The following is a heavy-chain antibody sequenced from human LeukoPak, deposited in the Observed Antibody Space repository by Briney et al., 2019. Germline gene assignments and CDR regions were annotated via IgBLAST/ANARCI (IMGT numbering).Heavy chain of an antibody. J-gene: IGHJ4*02. D-gene: IGHD3-10*01. Sequence: GGSLRLSCAASGFTFSSYGMNWVRQAPGKGLEWVAFIRYDGSKKYSADSVKGRFTISRDNSKNTLYLQMNSLRAEDTAVYYCAKAYHRAYYYGSPFHSWGPGTLVTVSS. CDR2: IRYDGSKK. V-gene: IGHV3-30*02. CDR1: GFTFSSYG. CDR3: AKAYHRAYYYGSPFHS.